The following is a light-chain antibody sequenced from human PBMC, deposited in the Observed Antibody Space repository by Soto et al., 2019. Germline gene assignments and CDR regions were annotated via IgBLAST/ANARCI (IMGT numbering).Light chain of an antibody. CDR3: QSYYTRVSDYLV. J-gene: IGLJ2*01. CDR2: GDN. Sequence: QSVLTQPPSASGAPGQTVTISCTGSSSNIGTTYDVHWYQQLPGTAPQLLISGDNIRPSGVPDRFSGSKSGTSASLALTGLQAEDEDDDDCQSYYTRVSDYLVFGGGTQLTVL. V-gene: IGLV1-40*01. CDR1: SSNIGTTYD.